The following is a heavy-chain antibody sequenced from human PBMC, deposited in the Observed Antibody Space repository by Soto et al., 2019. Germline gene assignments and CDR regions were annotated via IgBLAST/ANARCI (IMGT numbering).Heavy chain of an antibody. Sequence: QVQLQESGPGLVKPSETLSLTCTVSGGSISSYYWSWIRQPPGKGLEWIGYIYYSGSTNYNPSLKSRVTISVDTSKNQFSLKLSSVSAADTAVYYCAGRYGDAFDIWGQGTRVTVSS. V-gene: IGHV4-59*01. CDR2: IYYSGST. J-gene: IGHJ3*02. CDR1: GGSISSYY. D-gene: IGHD1-26*01. CDR3: AGRYGDAFDI.